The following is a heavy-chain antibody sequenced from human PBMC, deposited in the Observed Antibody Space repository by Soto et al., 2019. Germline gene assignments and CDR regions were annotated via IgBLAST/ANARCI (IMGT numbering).Heavy chain of an antibody. D-gene: IGHD3-22*01. CDR2: INPNDGST. CDR1: GYGFSDYY. CDR3: GKDTGSGYYALDF. J-gene: IGHJ3*01. Sequence: ASVKVSCRASGYGFSDYYIHWVRQAPGQGLEWMGIINPNDGSTFYAENFHDRVTMTRDTSTNTVYMDLSSLTSEDTAMYYCGKDTGSGYYALDFWGQGTMVTVSS. V-gene: IGHV1-46*01.